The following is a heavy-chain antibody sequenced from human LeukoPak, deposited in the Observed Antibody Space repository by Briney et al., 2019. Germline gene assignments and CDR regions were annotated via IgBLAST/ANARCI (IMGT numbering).Heavy chain of an antibody. CDR2: VNGGNDKT. J-gene: IGHJ4*02. V-gene: IGHV1-3*01. Sequence: ASVKVSCKASGYSFIRYALHWVRQAPRQRPEWMGWVNGGNDKTAYSKKFQGRVSITRDPSASTTYMELRSLRPEDTAVYYCARDFDSSFSFDYWGQGTLVTVSS. D-gene: IGHD3-22*01. CDR1: GYSFIRYA. CDR3: ARDFDSSFSFDY.